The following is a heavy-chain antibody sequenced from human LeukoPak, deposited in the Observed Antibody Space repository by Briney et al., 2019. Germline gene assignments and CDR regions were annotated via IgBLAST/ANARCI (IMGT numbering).Heavy chain of an antibody. J-gene: IGHJ6*03. V-gene: IGHV1-2*02. CDR2: INPNSGGT. CDR3: ARDSIGTRGYYYYYMDV. CDR1: GYTFTGYY. Sequence: GASVKVSCKASGYTFTGYYMHWVRQAPGQGLEWMGWINPNSGGTNYAQKFQGRVTMTRDTSISTAYMELSRLRSDDTAVYYCARDSIGTRGYYYYYMDVWGKGTTVTVSS. D-gene: IGHD2-2*01.